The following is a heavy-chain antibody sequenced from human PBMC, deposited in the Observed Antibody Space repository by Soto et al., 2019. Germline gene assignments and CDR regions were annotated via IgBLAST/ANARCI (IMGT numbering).Heavy chain of an antibody. CDR3: ARGSTKDYWEGYYFDY. CDR1: GGSISSYY. D-gene: IGHD1-26*01. Sequence: PSETLSLTCTVSGGSISSYYWSWVRQPPGKGLEWIGYIYYSRSTNNTPSLKSRVTISVDTSKNQSSLKLSSVTAADTAVYYCARGSTKDYWEGYYFDYWGQGTLVTVSS. CDR2: IYYSRST. J-gene: IGHJ4*02. V-gene: IGHV4-59*01.